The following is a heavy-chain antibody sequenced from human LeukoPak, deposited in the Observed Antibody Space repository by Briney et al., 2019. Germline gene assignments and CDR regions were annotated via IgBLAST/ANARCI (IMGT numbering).Heavy chain of an antibody. CDR2: IYHSGST. D-gene: IGHD3-22*01. J-gene: IGHJ6*03. CDR3: ARTNYYDSSGYRYYYYYYYMDV. V-gene: IGHV4-30-2*02. CDR1: GGSISSGGYS. Sequence: SQTLSLTCAVSGGSISSGGYSWSWIRQPPGKGLEWIGYIYHSGSTYYNPSLKSRVTISVDTSKNQFSLKLSSVTAADTAVYYCARTNYYDSSGYRYYYYYYYMDVWGKGTTVTVSS.